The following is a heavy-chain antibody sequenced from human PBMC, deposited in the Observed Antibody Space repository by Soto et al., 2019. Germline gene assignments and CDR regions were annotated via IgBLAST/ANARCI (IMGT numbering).Heavy chain of an antibody. J-gene: IGHJ3*02. CDR1: GFSFTTYV. CDR2: ISHDGSYK. Sequence: GGPLRLSCAASGFSFTTYVMHWVRQAPGKGLEWVAVISHDGSYKYYGDAVKGRFTISRDTSKNAVYLEMNSLRPEDTAVYYCAKGLLAIVGTTLPRDAFNIWGQGTMVTVSS. CDR3: AKGLLAIVGTTLPRDAFNI. D-gene: IGHD1-26*01. V-gene: IGHV3-30*18.